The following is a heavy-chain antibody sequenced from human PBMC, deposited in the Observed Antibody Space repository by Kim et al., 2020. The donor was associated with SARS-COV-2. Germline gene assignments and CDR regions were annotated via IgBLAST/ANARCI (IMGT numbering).Heavy chain of an antibody. V-gene: IGHV3-30*18. Sequence: GGSLRLSCATSAFTFSNYAFHWVRQAPGRGLAWVAVISTDGNDKHHADSVKGRFTISRDNSKNTLYLQMNSLRAEDTAVYYCAKDWSPGSADYYFHYWGQRAPVTVSS. CDR2: ISTDGNDK. D-gene: IGHD2-2*01. J-gene: IGHJ4*02. CDR1: AFTFSNYA. CDR3: AKDWSPGSADYYFHY.